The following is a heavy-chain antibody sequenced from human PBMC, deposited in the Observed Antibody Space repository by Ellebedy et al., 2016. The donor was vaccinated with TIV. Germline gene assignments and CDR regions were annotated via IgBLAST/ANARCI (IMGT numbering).Heavy chain of an antibody. V-gene: IGHV3-74*01. D-gene: IGHD2-21*01. J-gene: IGHJ2*01. CDR3: AKAPTLVIWYFDL. CDR1: GFTFSSYW. CDR2: IGSDGSDT. Sequence: GGSLRLSCAASGFTFSSYWMYWVRQAPGKGLVWVSRIGSDGSDTSYADSVKGRFTISRDNAKSTLYLQMNSLRAEDTAMYYCAKAPTLVIWYFDLWGRGTLVTVSS.